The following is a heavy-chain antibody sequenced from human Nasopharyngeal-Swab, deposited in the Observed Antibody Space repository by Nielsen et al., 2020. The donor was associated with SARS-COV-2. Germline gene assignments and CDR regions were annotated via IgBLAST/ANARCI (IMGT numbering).Heavy chain of an antibody. CDR1: GFTFPSYS. V-gene: IGHV3-21*01. J-gene: IGHJ4*02. Sequence: GGSLRLSCAASGFTFPSYSMNWVRQAPGKGLEWVSSISRSGAYIFYAYSVKGRFTISRDNTKNSLYLEMNSLRADDTAVYYCARGADAEAYCGGDCFSEYFFDSWGQGTLVTVSS. D-gene: IGHD2-21*02. CDR2: ISRSGAYI. CDR3: ARGADAEAYCGGDCFSEYFFDS.